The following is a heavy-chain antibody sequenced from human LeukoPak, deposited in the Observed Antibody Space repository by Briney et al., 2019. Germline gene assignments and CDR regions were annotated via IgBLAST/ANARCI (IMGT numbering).Heavy chain of an antibody. Sequence: PSGTLSLTCTVSGGSISSSSYYWGWIRQPPGKGLEWIGSIYYSGSTNYNPSLKSRVTISVDTSKNQFSLKLSSVTAADTAVYYCARHVLLSKTLLWFGELYFDYWGQGTLVTVSS. CDR3: ARHVLLSKTLLWFGELYFDY. D-gene: IGHD3-10*01. CDR1: GGSISSSSYY. V-gene: IGHV4-39*01. J-gene: IGHJ4*02. CDR2: IYYSGST.